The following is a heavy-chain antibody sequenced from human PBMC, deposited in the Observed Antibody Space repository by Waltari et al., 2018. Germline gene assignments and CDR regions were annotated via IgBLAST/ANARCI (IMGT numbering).Heavy chain of an antibody. CDR2: INHRGST. CDR3: ARLSHYYYDSSGYPT. V-gene: IGHV4-34*01. J-gene: IGHJ4*02. CDR1: GGSFSGYY. D-gene: IGHD3-22*01. Sequence: QVQLQQWGAGLLKPSETLSLTCAVYGGSFSGYYWSWIRQPPGKGLEWIGEINHRGSTNYNPSLKSRVTISVDTSKNQFSLKLSSVTAADTAVNYCARLSHYYYDSSGYPTWGQGTLVTVSS.